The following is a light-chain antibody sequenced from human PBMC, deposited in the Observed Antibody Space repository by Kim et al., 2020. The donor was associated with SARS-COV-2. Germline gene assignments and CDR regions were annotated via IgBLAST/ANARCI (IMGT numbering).Light chain of an antibody. V-gene: IGKV3-15*01. J-gene: IGKJ4*01. CDR2: GAS. CDR3: QQYHGWPLT. CDR1: ENISNK. Sequence: SVSPGEGVTLSCRASENISNKLAWYQQKRGQGPRLLIYGASTRATGIPASFSGSGSGTEFTLTISSLQSEDFTVYYCQQYHGWPLTFGGGTNLEIK.